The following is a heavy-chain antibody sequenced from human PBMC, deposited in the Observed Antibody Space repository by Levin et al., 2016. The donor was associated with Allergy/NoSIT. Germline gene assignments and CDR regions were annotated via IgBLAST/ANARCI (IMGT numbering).Heavy chain of an antibody. CDR1: GGSISSGGYY. CDR3: AKYYDILRDFDY. J-gene: IGHJ4*02. Sequence: SETLSLTCTVSGGSISSGGYYWSWIRQHPGKGLEWIGYIYYSGSTYYNPSLKSRVTTSVDTSKNQFSLKLSSVTAADTAVYYCAKYYDILRDFDYWGQGTLVTVSS. V-gene: IGHV4-31*03. CDR2: IYYSGST. D-gene: IGHD3-9*01.